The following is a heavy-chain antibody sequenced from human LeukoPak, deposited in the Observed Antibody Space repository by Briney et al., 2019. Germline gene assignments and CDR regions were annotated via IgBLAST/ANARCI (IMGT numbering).Heavy chain of an antibody. CDR2: VHLSGAS. CDR3: ATHPTTVVKYYFDY. D-gene: IGHD4-23*01. CDR1: GGSILTTNW. J-gene: IGHJ4*02. Sequence: SETLSLTCAVSGGSILTTNWWSWVRQPPGKGLEWIGEVHLSGASNYNPSLKSRVNMSIDKSKNQLSLELTSVTAADTAVYYCATHPTTVVKYYFDYWGQGTLVTVSS. V-gene: IGHV4-4*02.